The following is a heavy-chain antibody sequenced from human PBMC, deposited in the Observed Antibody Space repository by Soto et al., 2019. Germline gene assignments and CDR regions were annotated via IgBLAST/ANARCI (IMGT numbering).Heavy chain of an antibody. CDR1: GGSISSGGYY. J-gene: IGHJ4*02. Sequence: QVQLQESGPGLVKPSQTLSLTCTVSGGSISSGGYYWSWIRQHPGKGLEWIGYTYYSGSTYYNPSLKSRVTISVDTSKNQFSLKLSSVTAADTAVYYCARYPNCGGDCYPSFDYWGQGTLVTVSS. D-gene: IGHD2-21*02. CDR3: ARYPNCGGDCYPSFDY. CDR2: TYYSGST. V-gene: IGHV4-31*03.